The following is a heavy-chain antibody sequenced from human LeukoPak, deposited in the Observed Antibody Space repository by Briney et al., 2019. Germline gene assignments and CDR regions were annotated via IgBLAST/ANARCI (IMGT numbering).Heavy chain of an antibody. Sequence: GGSLRLSCAASGFTFSSYGMHWVRQAPGKGLEWVAVISYDGSNKYYADSVKGRFTISRDNAKNSLYLQMNSLRAEDTAVYYCAREHNDYDILTGYYYRVGDFDYWGQGTLVTVSS. CDR1: GFTFSSYG. D-gene: IGHD3-9*01. CDR2: ISYDGSNK. V-gene: IGHV3-30*03. CDR3: AREHNDYDILTGYYYRVGDFDY. J-gene: IGHJ4*02.